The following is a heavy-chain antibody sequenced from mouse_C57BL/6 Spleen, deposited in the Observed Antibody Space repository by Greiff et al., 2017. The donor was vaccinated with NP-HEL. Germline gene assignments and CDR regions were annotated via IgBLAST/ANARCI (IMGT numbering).Heavy chain of an antibody. D-gene: IGHD1-1*01. V-gene: IGHV1-80*01. CDR1: GYAFSSYW. CDR2: IYPGDGDT. Sequence: VQLQQSGAELVKPGASVKISCKASGYAFSSYWMNWVKQRPGKGLEWIGQIYPGDGDTNYNGKFKGKATLTADKSSSTAYMQLSSLTSEDSAVYFCARRPNYYGSYAYWGQGTLVTVSA. J-gene: IGHJ3*01. CDR3: ARRPNYYGSYAY.